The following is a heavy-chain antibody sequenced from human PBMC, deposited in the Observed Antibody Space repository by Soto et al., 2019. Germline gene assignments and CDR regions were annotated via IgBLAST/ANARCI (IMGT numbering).Heavy chain of an antibody. CDR2: IYYSGST. CDR1: GGSISSGGYY. V-gene: IGHV4-31*03. CDR3: ARGLSVTLFDY. D-gene: IGHD4-17*01. J-gene: IGHJ4*02. Sequence: QVQLQESGPGLVKPSQTLSLTCTVSGGSISSGGYYWTWIRQYPGKGLEWIGYIYYSGSTFYNPAIKSRVSISVDTSQNQFSLTLSSVTAADTAVYFCARGLSVTLFDYWGQGTLVTVSS.